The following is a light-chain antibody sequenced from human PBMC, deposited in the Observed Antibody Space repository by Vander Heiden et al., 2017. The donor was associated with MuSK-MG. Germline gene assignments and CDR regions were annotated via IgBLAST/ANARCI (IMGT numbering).Light chain of an antibody. Sequence: SPELTQPPPGSLSPGQTVTISCSAEKLGDKHVAWDQQKPGQSPVLVIYQDTKRPSGIPERFSGSNSGNTATLTISETQAMDEADYYCQAWDINTVVFGGGSKLTVL. J-gene: IGLJ3*02. CDR3: QAWDINTVV. CDR1: KLGDKH. V-gene: IGLV3-1*01. CDR2: QDT.